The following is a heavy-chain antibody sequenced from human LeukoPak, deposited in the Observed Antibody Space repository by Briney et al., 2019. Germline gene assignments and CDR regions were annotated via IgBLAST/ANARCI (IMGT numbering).Heavy chain of an antibody. CDR1: GGSFSGYY. V-gene: IGHV4-34*01. D-gene: IGHD2-15*01. CDR3: ARSGCSGGSCYSGDY. Sequence: PSETLSLTCAVYGGSFSGYYWSWIRQPPGKGLEWIGEINHSGSTNYNPSLKSRVTISIDTSKNQFSLRLSSVTAADTAVYYCARSGCSGGSCYSGDYWGQGTLVTVSS. J-gene: IGHJ4*02. CDR2: INHSGST.